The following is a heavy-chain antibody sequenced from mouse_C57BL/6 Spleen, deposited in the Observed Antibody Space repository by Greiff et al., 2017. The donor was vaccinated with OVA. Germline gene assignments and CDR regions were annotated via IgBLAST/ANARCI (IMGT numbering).Heavy chain of an antibody. D-gene: IGHD2-1*01. J-gene: IGHJ4*01. CDR3: AVYYGSVYYAMDY. CDR2: ISSGSSTI. CDR1: GFTFSDYG. Sequence: EVQRVESGGGLVKPGGSLKLSCAASGFTFSDYGMHWVRQAPEKGLEWVAYISSGSSTIYYADTVKGRFTISRDNAKNTLFLQMTSLRSEDTAMYYCAVYYGSVYYAMDYWGQGTSVTVSS. V-gene: IGHV5-17*01.